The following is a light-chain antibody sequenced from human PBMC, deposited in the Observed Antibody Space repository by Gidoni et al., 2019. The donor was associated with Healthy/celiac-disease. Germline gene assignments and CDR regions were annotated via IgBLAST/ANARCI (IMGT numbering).Light chain of an antibody. J-gene: IGKJ1*01. CDR3: QQYYSTPPT. V-gene: IGKV4-1*01. CDR2: WAS. CDR1: QSVLYSSNNKNY. Sequence: DIVMTQSPDSLAVSLGERATINCKSSQSVLYSSNNKNYLAWYQQKPGQPPKLLIYWASTRESGVPERFSGGGSGTDFTLTISSLQAEDVAVYYCQQYYSTPPTFXQXTKVEIK.